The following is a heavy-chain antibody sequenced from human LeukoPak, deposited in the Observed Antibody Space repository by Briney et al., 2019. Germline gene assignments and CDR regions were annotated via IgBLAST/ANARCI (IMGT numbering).Heavy chain of an antibody. V-gene: IGHV3-23*01. CDR3: AKNAYCSGGSCYFYYYYYYMDV. CDR2: ISGSGGST. Sequence: GGTLRLSCAASGFTFSGYGMSWVRQAPGKGLKWVSAISGSGGSTYYADSVKGRFTISRDNSKNTLYLQMNSLRAEDTAVYYCAKNAYCSGGSCYFYYYYYYMDVWGKGTTVTISS. J-gene: IGHJ6*03. D-gene: IGHD2-15*01. CDR1: GFTFSGYG.